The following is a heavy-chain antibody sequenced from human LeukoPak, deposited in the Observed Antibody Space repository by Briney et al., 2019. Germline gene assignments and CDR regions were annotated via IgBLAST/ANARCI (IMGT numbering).Heavy chain of an antibody. D-gene: IGHD6-13*01. CDR3: ARDQQEVAFDI. CDR2: IYSGGST. V-gene: IGHV3-66*01. Sequence: PGGSLSLTCAASGFTVSSNYMSWVRQAPGKGLEWVSVIYSGGSTYYADSVKGRFTISRDNSKNTLYLQMNSLRAEDTAVYYCARDQQEVAFDIWGQGTMVTVSS. CDR1: GFTVSSNY. J-gene: IGHJ3*02.